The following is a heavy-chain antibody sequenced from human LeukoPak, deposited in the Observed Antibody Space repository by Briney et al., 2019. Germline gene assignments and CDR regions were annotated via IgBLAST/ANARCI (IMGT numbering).Heavy chain of an antibody. J-gene: IGHJ6*02. CDR2: ISYDGSNK. Sequence: GGSLRLSCAASGFTFSSYAMHWVRQAPGKGLEWVAVISYDGSNKYYADSVKGRFTISRDNSKNTLYLQMNSLRAEDTAMYYCASHFSSSHYYYYGMDVWGQGTTVTVSS. CDR1: GFTFSSYA. CDR3: ASHFSSSHYYYYGMDV. V-gene: IGHV3-30-3*01. D-gene: IGHD6-13*01.